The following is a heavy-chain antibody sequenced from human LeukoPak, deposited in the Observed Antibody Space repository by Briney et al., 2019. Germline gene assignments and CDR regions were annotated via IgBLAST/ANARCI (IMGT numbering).Heavy chain of an antibody. CDR1: GGTFSSYA. D-gene: IGHD6-6*01. Sequence: SVKVSCKASGGTFSSYAISWVRQAPGQGLEWMGGIIPIFGTANYAQKFQGRVTITADESTNTAYMELSSLRSEDTAVYYCARALPKGQLDYYYYYMDVWGKGTTVTVSS. CDR3: ARALPKGQLDYYYYYMDV. J-gene: IGHJ6*03. CDR2: IIPIFGTA. V-gene: IGHV1-69*01.